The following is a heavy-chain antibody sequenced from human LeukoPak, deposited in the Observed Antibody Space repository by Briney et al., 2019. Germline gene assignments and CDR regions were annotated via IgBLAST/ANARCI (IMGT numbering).Heavy chain of an antibody. CDR3: AGLVGRYSSGLYYYYFDY. Sequence: SETLSLTCTVSGDSINSLDLWSWVRQPPGKGLERIGEMYLSGTTHSNPSVKSRVTISIDKSKNQFFLNLSSVTAADTAVYYCAGLVGRYSSGLYYYYFDYWGQGTLVTVSS. V-gene: IGHV4-4*02. CDR1: GDSINSLDL. J-gene: IGHJ4*02. D-gene: IGHD3-22*01. CDR2: MYLSGTT.